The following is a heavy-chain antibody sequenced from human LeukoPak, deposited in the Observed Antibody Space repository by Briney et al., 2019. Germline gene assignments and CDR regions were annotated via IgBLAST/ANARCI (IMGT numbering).Heavy chain of an antibody. Sequence: PGGSLRLSCAASGFTFSSYAMSWVRQAPGKGLEWVSAISGSGGSTYYADSVKGRFTTSRDNSKNTLYLQMNSLRAEDTAVYYCAKRGYGGNSRDCYYYMDVWGKGTTVTVSS. CDR3: AKRGYGGNSRDCYYYMDV. D-gene: IGHD4-23*01. CDR1: GFTFSSYA. J-gene: IGHJ6*03. CDR2: ISGSGGST. V-gene: IGHV3-23*01.